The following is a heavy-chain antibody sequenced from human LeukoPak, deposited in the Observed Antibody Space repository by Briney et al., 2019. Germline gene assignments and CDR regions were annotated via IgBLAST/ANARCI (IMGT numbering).Heavy chain of an antibody. J-gene: IGHJ4*02. D-gene: IGHD1-1*01. CDR3: ARDHNYAFDN. V-gene: IGHV3-48*04. Sequence: GGSLRLSCTASGFPFSEYSMNWVRQAPGKGLEWISYIGISSGNTKYADSVKGRFTISADNARNSLYLQMNSLRVEDTAVYYCARDHNYAFDNWGQGTLVSVSS. CDR1: GFPFSEYS. CDR2: IGISSGNT.